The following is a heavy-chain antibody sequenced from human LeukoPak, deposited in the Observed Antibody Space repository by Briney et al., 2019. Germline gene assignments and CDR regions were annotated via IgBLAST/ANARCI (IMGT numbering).Heavy chain of an antibody. CDR1: GGSISSSNW. Sequence: PSGTLSLTCAVSGGSISSSNWWSWVRPPPGKGLEWIGEIYHSGSTNYNPSLKSRVTISVDKSKNQFSLKLSSVTAADTAVYYCARDSLTTVTTYDAFDIWGQGTMVTVSS. D-gene: IGHD4-17*01. CDR3: ARDSLTTVTTYDAFDI. V-gene: IGHV4-4*02. J-gene: IGHJ3*02. CDR2: IYHSGST.